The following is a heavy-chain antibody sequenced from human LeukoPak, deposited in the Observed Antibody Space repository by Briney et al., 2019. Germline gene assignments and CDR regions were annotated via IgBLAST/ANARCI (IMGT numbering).Heavy chain of an antibody. D-gene: IGHD6-13*01. CDR1: GGSISSYY. J-gene: IGHJ6*02. CDR3: ASIGYSSSPYYFYYYGMDV. V-gene: IGHV4-59*01. Sequence: SETLSLTCTVSGGSISSYYWSWIRQPPGKGLEWIGYIYYSGSTNYNPSLKSRVTISVDASKNQFSLKPSSVTAADTAVYYCASIGYSSSPYYFYYYGMDVWGQGTTVTVSS. CDR2: IYYSGST.